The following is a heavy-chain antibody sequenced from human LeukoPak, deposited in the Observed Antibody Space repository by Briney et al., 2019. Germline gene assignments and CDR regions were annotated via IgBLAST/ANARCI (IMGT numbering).Heavy chain of an antibody. CDR1: GYTFTSYD. D-gene: IGHD3-10*01. CDR2: ISAYNGNT. V-gene: IGHV1-18*01. Sequence: ASVKVSCKASGYTFTSYDISWVRQAPGQGLEWMRWISAYNGNTNYAQKLQGRVTMTTDTSTSTAYMELRSLRSDDTAVYYCARVPRVRGVSVASWFDPWGQGTLVTVSS. J-gene: IGHJ5*02. CDR3: ARVPRVRGVSVASWFDP.